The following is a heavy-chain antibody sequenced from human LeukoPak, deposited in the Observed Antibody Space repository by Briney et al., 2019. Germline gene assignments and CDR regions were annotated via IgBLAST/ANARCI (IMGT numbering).Heavy chain of an antibody. V-gene: IGHV3-11*04. CDR3: ARRDDHPSSSSAFDI. Sequence: PGGSLRLSCAASGFTFSDYYMSWIRQAPGKGLEWVSYISSSGSTIYYADSVKGRFTISRDNAKNSLYLQMNSLRAEDTAVYYCARRDDHPSSSSAFDIWGQGTMVTVSS. CDR2: ISSSGSTI. J-gene: IGHJ3*02. CDR1: GFTFSDYY. D-gene: IGHD6-6*01.